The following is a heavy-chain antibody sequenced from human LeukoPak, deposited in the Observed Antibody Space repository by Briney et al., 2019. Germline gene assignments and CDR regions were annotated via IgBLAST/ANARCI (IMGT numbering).Heavy chain of an antibody. J-gene: IGHJ4*02. D-gene: IGHD3-10*01. CDR1: GFNFSDAW. CDR3: PTYGSGRKFDY. CDR2: IESKTDGVTT. V-gene: IGHV3-15*04. Sequence: GGSPRLSCAVSGFNFSDAWMSWVRQAPGKGLKWVGRIESKTDGVTTDYAALVKGRFTISRHDSTNTLYLQMNSLKSEDTAVYYCPTYGSGRKFDYWGQGVLVTVSS.